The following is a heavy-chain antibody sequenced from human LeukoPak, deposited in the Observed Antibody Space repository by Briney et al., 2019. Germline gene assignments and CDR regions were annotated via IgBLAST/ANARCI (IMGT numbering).Heavy chain of an antibody. J-gene: IGHJ4*02. V-gene: IGHV3-30*02. CDR1: GLTFSNYG. CDR2: IRYDGRNK. Sequence: GGSLRLSCAASGLTFSNYGMHWVRQAPGKGLEWVAFIRYDGRNKYYADSVKGRFTISRDNSKNTLYLQMNSLRAEDTAVYYCAKDGNITMIVVGLFDYWGQGTLVTVSS. CDR3: AKDGNITMIVVGLFDY. D-gene: IGHD3-22*01.